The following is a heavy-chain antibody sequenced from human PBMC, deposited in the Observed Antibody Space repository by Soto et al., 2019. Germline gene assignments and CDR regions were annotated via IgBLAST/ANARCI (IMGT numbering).Heavy chain of an antibody. D-gene: IGHD6-13*01. CDR1: GCSISSSSYY. CDR3: ARHQSHSSSYVDP. Sequence: SETLSLTCTVSGCSISSSSYYWGWVRQPPGKGLEWIGSIYYSGSTYYNPSLKSRVTISVDTSKNQFSLKLSSVTAADTAVYYCARHQSHSSSYVDPWGQGTLVTVSS. J-gene: IGHJ5*02. V-gene: IGHV4-39*01. CDR2: IYYSGST.